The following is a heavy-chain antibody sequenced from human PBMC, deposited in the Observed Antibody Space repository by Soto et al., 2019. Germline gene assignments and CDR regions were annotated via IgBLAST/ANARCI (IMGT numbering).Heavy chain of an antibody. CDR1: GGSISSYY. Sequence: SETLSLTCTVSGGSISSYYWIWIRQPPGKGLEWIGYIYYSGSTNYNPSLKSRVTISVDTSKNQFSLKLSSVTAADTAVYYCARDGGYSYGTPFDYWGQGTLVTVSS. CDR2: IYYSGST. D-gene: IGHD5-18*01. V-gene: IGHV4-59*01. J-gene: IGHJ4*02. CDR3: ARDGGYSYGTPFDY.